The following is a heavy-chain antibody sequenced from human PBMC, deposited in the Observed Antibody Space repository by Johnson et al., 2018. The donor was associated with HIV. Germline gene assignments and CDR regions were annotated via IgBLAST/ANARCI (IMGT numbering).Heavy chain of an antibody. V-gene: IGHV3-7*04. J-gene: IGHJ3*02. D-gene: IGHD2-15*01. CDR3: AREKGVVVVAYDAFDI. Sequence: VQLVESGGGVVRPGGSLRLSCEASEFSFDDYAMSWVRQAPGKGLEWVANIKQDGSEKYYVDSVKGRFTISRDNAKNSLYLQMNSLRAEDTAVYYCAREKGVVVVAYDAFDIWGKGTMVTVSS. CDR1: EFSFDDYA. CDR2: IKQDGSEK.